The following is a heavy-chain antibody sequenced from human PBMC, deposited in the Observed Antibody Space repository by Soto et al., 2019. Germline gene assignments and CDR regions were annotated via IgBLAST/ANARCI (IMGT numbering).Heavy chain of an antibody. V-gene: IGHV3-66*01. CDR2: LYSAGST. Sequence: GGSLRLSCAASGFAVRSNYMSWVRQGPGKGLECVSVLYSAGSTYYADSVKGRFTISRDISKTALYLQMNSLRAEDTAVYYCAGYFGPGVDYYYFDVWGKGATVTVSS. CDR1: GFAVRSNY. J-gene: IGHJ6*03. CDR3: AGYFGPGVDYYYFDV. D-gene: IGHD3-10*01.